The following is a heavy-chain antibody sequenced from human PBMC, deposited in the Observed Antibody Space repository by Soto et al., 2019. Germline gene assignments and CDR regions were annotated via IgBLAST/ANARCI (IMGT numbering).Heavy chain of an antibody. V-gene: IGHV3-30-3*01. J-gene: IGHJ3*02. CDR2: ISYDGSNK. Sequence: QVQLVESGGGVVQPGRSLRLSCAASGFTFSSYAMHWVRQAPGKGLEWVAVISYDGSNKYYADSVKGRFTISRDNSKNTLYLQMNSLRAEDTAVYYCARRRDGYSLDAFDIWGQGTMVTVS. CDR3: ARRRDGYSLDAFDI. D-gene: IGHD5-18*01. CDR1: GFTFSSYA.